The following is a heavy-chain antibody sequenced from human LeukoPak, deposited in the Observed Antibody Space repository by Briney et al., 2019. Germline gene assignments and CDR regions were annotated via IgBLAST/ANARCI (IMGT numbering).Heavy chain of an antibody. V-gene: IGHV3-23*01. D-gene: IGHD1-26*01. CDR1: GFTFSSYA. CDR3: AKSLQSGATKSYYYYMDV. CDR2: ISGSGGST. Sequence: PGGSLRLSCAASGFTFSSYAMSWVRQAPGKGLEWVSAISGSGGSTYYADSVKGRFTISRDNSKNTLYLQMNSLRAEDTAVYYCAKSLQSGATKSYYYYMDVWGKGTTVTVSS. J-gene: IGHJ6*03.